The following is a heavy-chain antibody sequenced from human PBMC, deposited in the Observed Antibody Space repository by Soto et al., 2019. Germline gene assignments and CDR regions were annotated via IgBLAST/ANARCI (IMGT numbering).Heavy chain of an antibody. J-gene: IGHJ5*02. Sequence: EVQLVESGGGLVQPGGSLRLSCAASGFTFSSYWMSWVRQAPGKGLEWVANIKQDGSEKYYVDSVKGRFTISRDNAKNSLSLQMNSLRAEDTAVYYCARDDRYGDYGANWFDPWGQGTLVTVSS. CDR3: ARDDRYGDYGANWFDP. CDR2: IKQDGSEK. D-gene: IGHD4-17*01. CDR1: GFTFSSYW. V-gene: IGHV3-7*01.